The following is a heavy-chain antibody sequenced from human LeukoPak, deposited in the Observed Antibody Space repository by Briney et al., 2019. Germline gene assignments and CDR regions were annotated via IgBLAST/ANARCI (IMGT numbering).Heavy chain of an antibody. J-gene: IGHJ4*02. CDR3: AKDRANRDGYTDY. CDR2: INSDGSST. CDR1: GFTFSSYW. D-gene: IGHD5-24*01. V-gene: IGHV3-74*01. Sequence: GGSLRLSCAASGFTFSSYWMHWVRQAPGKGLVWVLRINSDGSSTSYADSVKGRFTISRDNAKNTLYLQMNSLRAEDTAVYYCAKDRANRDGYTDYWGQGTLVTVSS.